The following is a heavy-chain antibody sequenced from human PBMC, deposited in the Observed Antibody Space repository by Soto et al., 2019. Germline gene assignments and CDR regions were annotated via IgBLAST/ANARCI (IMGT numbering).Heavy chain of an antibody. J-gene: IGHJ6*02. D-gene: IGHD2-15*01. CDR2: MLYSGLT. Sequence: PSETLSLTCSVSGYSVSSSDYYWAWIRQPPGKGLEWIGSMLYSGLTYYNPSLKSRATLSVDTSKHHFSVRLDSVTASDTAVYYCAPLSVSLSGPYGIHVWGQGTTVTVSS. CDR3: APLSVSLSGPYGIHV. CDR1: GYSVSSSDYY. V-gene: IGHV4-39*01.